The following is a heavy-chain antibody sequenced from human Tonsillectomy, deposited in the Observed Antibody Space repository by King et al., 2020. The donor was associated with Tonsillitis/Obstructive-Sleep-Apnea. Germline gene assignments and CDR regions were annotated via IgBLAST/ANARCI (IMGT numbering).Heavy chain of an antibody. D-gene: IGHD3-22*01. CDR3: ARDREKPSGYLTLYYMDV. CDR1: GFTFSSYG. J-gene: IGHJ6*03. CDR2: IWYDGSNK. V-gene: IGHV3-33*01. Sequence: HVQLVESGGGVVQPGRSLRLSCAASGFTFSSYGMHWVRQAPGKGLEWVAVIWYDGSNKYYADSVKGRFTISRDNSKNTLYLQMNSLRAEDTAVYYCARDREKPSGYLTLYYMDVWGKGTTVTVSS.